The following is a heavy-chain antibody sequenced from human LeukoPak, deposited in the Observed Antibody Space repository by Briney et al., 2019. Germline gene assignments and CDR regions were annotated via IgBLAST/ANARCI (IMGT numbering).Heavy chain of an antibody. Sequence: SETLSLTCTVSGASISTSYWSWIRKPAGKGLEWIGRIFTSGDTNYNPSLKSRVTMSVDTSKHQFSLKLSSVTAADTAVYYCARGEFDGGVYFDYWGQGTLVTVSS. CDR3: ARGEFDGGVYFDY. CDR1: GASISTSY. D-gene: IGHD3-16*01. V-gene: IGHV4-4*07. J-gene: IGHJ4*02. CDR2: IFTSGDT.